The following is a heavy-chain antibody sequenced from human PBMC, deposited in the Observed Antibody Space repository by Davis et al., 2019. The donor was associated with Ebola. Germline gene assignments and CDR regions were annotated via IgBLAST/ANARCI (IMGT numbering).Heavy chain of an antibody. D-gene: IGHD1-14*01. J-gene: IGHJ5*02. CDR1: GYTFTGYY. CDR3: ARDWSDPAGNWFDP. V-gene: IGHV1-2*02. CDR2: INPNSGGT. Sequence: ASVQVSCKASGYTFTGYYMHWVRQAPGQGLEWMGWINPNSGGTNYPQKFQGRVTMTRDTSISTAYMELSRLRSDDTAVYYCARDWSDPAGNWFDPWGQGTLVTVSS.